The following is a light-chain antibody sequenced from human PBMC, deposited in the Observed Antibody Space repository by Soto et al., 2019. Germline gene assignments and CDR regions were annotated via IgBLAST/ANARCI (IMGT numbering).Light chain of an antibody. J-gene: IGKJ1*01. Sequence: NVFTPAPGTPSFSLGERGTPSCRASQSVDSTYLTWYQQKPGQAPRLLIYGASGRATGIPDRFSGSGSGTDFTLTISRLEPEDFAVYYCQYYDTFRTFGQGTKVDI. V-gene: IGKV3-20*01. CDR3: QYYDTFRT. CDR1: QSVDSTY. CDR2: GAS.